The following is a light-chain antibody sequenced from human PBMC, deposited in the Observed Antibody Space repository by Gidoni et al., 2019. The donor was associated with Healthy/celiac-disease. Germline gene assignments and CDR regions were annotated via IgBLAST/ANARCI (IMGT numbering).Light chain of an antibody. CDR2: ENN. J-gene: IGLJ3*02. V-gene: IGLV1-51*02. CDR3: GTWDSSLSAFP. Sequence: QSVLTQPPSVSAAPGQKVTISCSGSSSNIGNNYVSWYQQLPGTAPKLLIYENNKRPSGIPDRFSGSKSGTSATLGITGLQTGDEADYYCGTWDSSLSAFPFGGGTKLTVL. CDR1: SSNIGNNY.